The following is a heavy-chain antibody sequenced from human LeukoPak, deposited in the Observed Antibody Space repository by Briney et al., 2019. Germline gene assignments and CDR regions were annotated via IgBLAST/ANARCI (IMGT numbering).Heavy chain of an antibody. D-gene: IGHD5-18*01. CDR2: IRYDGSNK. Sequence: PGGSLRLSCAASGFTFSNYGMHWFRQAPGKGLEWVAFIRYDGSNKYYVDSTKGRFTISRDNSKSTLYLQMNSLSAEDTAVYYCAKERAQYTYGPYYFDYWGQGTLVTVSS. CDR1: GFTFSNYG. CDR3: AKERAQYTYGPYYFDY. J-gene: IGHJ4*02. V-gene: IGHV3-30*02.